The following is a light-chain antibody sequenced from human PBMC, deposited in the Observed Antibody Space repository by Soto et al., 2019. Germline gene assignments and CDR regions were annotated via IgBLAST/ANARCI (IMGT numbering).Light chain of an antibody. Sequence: EIVLTQSPATLSLSPGERATLSCRASQSVSSYLAWYQQKPGQAPRLLIYDASNRATGIPVRFSGSGSGTDFTLTISSLEPEDFAVYYWQQRSNWPPITFGQGTRLEIK. J-gene: IGKJ5*01. CDR2: DAS. V-gene: IGKV3-11*01. CDR1: QSVSSY. CDR3: QQRSNWPPIT.